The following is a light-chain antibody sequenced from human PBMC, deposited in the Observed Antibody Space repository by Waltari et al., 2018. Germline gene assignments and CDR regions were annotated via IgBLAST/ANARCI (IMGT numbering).Light chain of an antibody. Sequence: QSALTQPRSVSGSPGQSVTISCPGTSSDVGGYVYVSWYQHHPGKAPKLMICDVTKRPSGVPDRFSGSKSGNTASLTISGLQAEDEADYYCCSYAGSYTHVVFGGGTKLTVL. CDR2: DVT. CDR1: SSDVGGYVY. V-gene: IGLV2-11*01. CDR3: CSYAGSYTHVV. J-gene: IGLJ2*01.